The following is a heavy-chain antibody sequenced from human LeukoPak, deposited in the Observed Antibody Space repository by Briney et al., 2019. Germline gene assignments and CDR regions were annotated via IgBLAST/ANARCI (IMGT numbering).Heavy chain of an antibody. CDR3: ARERPTYYYGSGSRPYYFDY. CDR2: ITRSGST. J-gene: IGHJ4*02. D-gene: IGHD3-10*01. Sequence: SETLSLTCAVYGGSFSGYYWSWIRQPPGKGLEWIGEITRSGSTNYNPSLKSRVTISVDTSKNQFSLKLSSVTAADTAVYYCARERPTYYYGSGSRPYYFDYWGQGTLVTVSS. CDR1: GGSFSGYY. V-gene: IGHV4-34*01.